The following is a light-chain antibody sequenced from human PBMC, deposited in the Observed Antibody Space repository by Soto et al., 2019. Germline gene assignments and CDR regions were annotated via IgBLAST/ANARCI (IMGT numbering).Light chain of an antibody. CDR1: SSNIGNNY. Sequence: QSVLTQPPSASGTPGQRVTISCSVTSSNIGNNYVCWYQQLPGTAPKLLISRNNQRPSGVPDRFSGSKSGTSASLAISGLRSDDEADYYCAAWDDSLSGVVFGGGTKLTVL. CDR2: RNN. V-gene: IGLV1-47*01. CDR3: AAWDDSLSGVV. J-gene: IGLJ2*01.